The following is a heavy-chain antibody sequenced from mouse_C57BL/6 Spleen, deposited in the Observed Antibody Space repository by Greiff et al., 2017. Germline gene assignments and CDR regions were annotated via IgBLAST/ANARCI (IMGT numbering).Heavy chain of an antibody. D-gene: IGHD1-1*01. J-gene: IGHJ4*01. Sequence: EVQLQQSGPELVKPGASVKIPCKASGYTFTDYNMDWVKQSHGKSLEWIGDINPNNGGTIYNQKFKGKATLTVDKSSSTAYMELRSLTSEDTAVYYCARLCTTVHYYAMDYWGQGTSVTVSS. CDR2: INPNNGGT. V-gene: IGHV1-18*01. CDR1: GYTFTDYN. CDR3: ARLCTTVHYYAMDY.